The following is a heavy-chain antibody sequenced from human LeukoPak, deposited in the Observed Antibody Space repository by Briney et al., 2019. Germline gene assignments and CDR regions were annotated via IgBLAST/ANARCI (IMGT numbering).Heavy chain of an antibody. CDR2: IRYDGSNK. V-gene: IGHV3-30*02. D-gene: IGHD2-2*02. Sequence: GGSLKLSCAASGFTFSSYGMHWVRQAPGKGLEWVAFIRYDGSNKYYADSVKGRFTISRDNSKNTLYLQMNSLRAEDTAVYYCAKEKGVVPAAIQYYFDYWGQGTLVTVSS. CDR1: GFTFSSYG. CDR3: AKEKGVVPAAIQYYFDY. J-gene: IGHJ4*02.